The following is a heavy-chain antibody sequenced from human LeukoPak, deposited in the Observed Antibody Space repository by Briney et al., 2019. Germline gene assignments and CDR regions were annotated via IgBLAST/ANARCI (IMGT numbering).Heavy chain of an antibody. V-gene: IGHV1-2*06. Sequence: ASVKVSCKASGYTFTGYYMHWVRQAPGQGLEWMGRINPNSGGTNYAQEFQGRVTMTRDTSISTAYMELSRLRSDDTAVYYCARDNCSGGSCDWFDPWGQGTLVTVSS. D-gene: IGHD2-15*01. CDR1: GYTFTGYY. J-gene: IGHJ5*02. CDR3: ARDNCSGGSCDWFDP. CDR2: INPNSGGT.